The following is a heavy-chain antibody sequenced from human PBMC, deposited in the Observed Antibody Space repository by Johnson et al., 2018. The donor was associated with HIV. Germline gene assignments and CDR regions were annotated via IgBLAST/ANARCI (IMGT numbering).Heavy chain of an antibody. CDR1: GFTFSSYA. CDR2: ISYDGSNN. D-gene: IGHD6-19*01. Sequence: VQLVESGGGVVQPGGSLRLSCEASGFTFSSYAMPWVRRAPGRGLGWVAVISYDGSNNYYADSLKGRFTISRDTSKNPRYLQMNSLRSKDTAVYYCAKGGSGTTRIRAQKGAFDIWGQGTMVTVSS. V-gene: IGHV3-30-3*02. CDR3: AKGGSGTTRIRAQKGAFDI. J-gene: IGHJ3*02.